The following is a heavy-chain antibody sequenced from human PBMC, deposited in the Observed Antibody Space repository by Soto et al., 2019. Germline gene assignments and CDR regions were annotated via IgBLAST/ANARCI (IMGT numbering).Heavy chain of an antibody. CDR3: ARENSYFDY. CDR1: GYTFRNFG. CDR2: ISAYNANA. J-gene: IGHJ4*02. V-gene: IGHV1-18*01. Sequence: QIQLLQSGAEVKKPGASVKVTCKASGYTFRNFGISWVRQAPGQGLEWRGWISAYNANAHYAQKFQGRLTITADTSTSTAYMELRSLRSDDTAVYYCARENSYFDYWGQGTLVTVSS.